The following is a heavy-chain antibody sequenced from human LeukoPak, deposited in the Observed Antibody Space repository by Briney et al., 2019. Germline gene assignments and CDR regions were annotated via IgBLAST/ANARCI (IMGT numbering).Heavy chain of an antibody. Sequence: SETLSLTCAVSGYSISSGYYWGWIRQAPGQGLGWIATIYQSGTSYYNPSLKSRVTISVAPSKTQFSLKVSSVTAADTAIYYCARFVPGDYVDNWGQGTLVTVSS. CDR3: ARFVPGDYVDN. CDR1: GYSISSGYY. J-gene: IGHJ4*02. V-gene: IGHV4-38-2*01. D-gene: IGHD2-8*02. CDR2: IYQSGTS.